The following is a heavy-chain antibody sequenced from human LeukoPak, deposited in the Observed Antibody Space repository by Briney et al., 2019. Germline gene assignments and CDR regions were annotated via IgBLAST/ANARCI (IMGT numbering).Heavy chain of an antibody. Sequence: ASVKVSCKASGYTFTGYYMHWVRQAPGQGLEWMGWINPNSGGTNYAQKFQGRVTMTRDTSISTAYMELSRLRSDDTAVYYCARDRSSWLIDAFDIWGQGTMVTVSS. J-gene: IGHJ3*02. CDR1: GYTFTGYY. V-gene: IGHV1-2*02. D-gene: IGHD6-13*01. CDR3: ARDRSSWLIDAFDI. CDR2: INPNSGGT.